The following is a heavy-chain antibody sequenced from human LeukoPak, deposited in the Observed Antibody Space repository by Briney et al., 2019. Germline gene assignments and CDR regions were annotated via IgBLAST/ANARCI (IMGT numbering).Heavy chain of an antibody. J-gene: IGHJ4*02. CDR2: IFHTGST. V-gene: IGHV4-30-2*01. D-gene: IGHD3-10*01. Sequence: SETLSLTCVVSGDSISSGAYSWSWIRQPPGKGLEWIGYIFHTGSTFYNPSLKSRVTISVDNSRNQFSLRLTSVTAADTAVYYCARGRYRDLLWFGELSLRSYYFDYWGQGTLVTVSS. CDR1: GDSISSGAYS. CDR3: ARGRYRDLLWFGELSLRSYYFDY.